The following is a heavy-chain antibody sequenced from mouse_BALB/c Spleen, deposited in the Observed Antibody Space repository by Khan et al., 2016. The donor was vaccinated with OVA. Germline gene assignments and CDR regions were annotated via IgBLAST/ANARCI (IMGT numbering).Heavy chain of an antibody. Sequence: QVQLQQSGAELVKPGASVKLSCKASGYTFSSYYMYWVKQRPGQGLEWIGGINPTNGGTNFNEKFKTKATLTVDKSSSTAYMQLSSLTSEDSAVYYCTRSGYANPFAYWGQGTLGTGSA. CDR2: INPTNGGT. J-gene: IGHJ3*01. D-gene: IGHD2-10*02. V-gene: IGHV1S81*02. CDR1: GYTFSSYY. CDR3: TRSGYANPFAY.